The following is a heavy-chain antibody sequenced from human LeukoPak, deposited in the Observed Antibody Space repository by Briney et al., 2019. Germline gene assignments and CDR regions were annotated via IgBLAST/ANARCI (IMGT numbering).Heavy chain of an antibody. CDR1: GFTFSSYS. CDR3: ARESDMTYYYGMDV. CDR2: ISSSSSTI. D-gene: IGHD3-9*01. V-gene: IGHV3-48*02. Sequence: GGSLRLSCAASGFTFSSYSMNWVRQAPGKGLEWVSYISSSSSTIYYADSVKGRFTISRDNAKNSLYLQMNSLRDEDTAVYYCARESDMTYYYGMDVWGRGTTVTVSS. J-gene: IGHJ6*02.